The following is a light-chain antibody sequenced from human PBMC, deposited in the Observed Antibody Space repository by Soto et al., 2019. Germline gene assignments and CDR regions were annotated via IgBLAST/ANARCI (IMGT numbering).Light chain of an antibody. Sequence: IQLTQSPSSLSASDGESVTITCRASQDIDNYLNWYQHRPGEAPKLLIYAASYLETGVPARFSGSGSGTDFSFTITSLQPEDSATYYCQQYDTRPTMTFGQGTRLEIK. CDR3: QQYDTRPTMT. CDR2: AAS. CDR1: QDIDNY. J-gene: IGKJ5*01. V-gene: IGKV1-33*01.